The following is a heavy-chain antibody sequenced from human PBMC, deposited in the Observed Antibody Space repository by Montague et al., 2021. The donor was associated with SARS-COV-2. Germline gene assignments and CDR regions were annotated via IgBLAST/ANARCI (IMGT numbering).Heavy chain of an antibody. CDR1: GGSISSHF. J-gene: IGHJ5*02. V-gene: IGHV4-59*11. D-gene: IGHD3-10*01. Sequence: SETLSLTCTVSGGSISSHFWSFIRQPPGKGLEWIGYINSKGGTNDNPSLRSRLTMSVDTSKNQFSLQLRSMTPADTAVYFCARATSVRGAVSWFDPWGQGILVTVSS. CDR3: ARATSVRGAVSWFDP. CDR2: INSKGGT.